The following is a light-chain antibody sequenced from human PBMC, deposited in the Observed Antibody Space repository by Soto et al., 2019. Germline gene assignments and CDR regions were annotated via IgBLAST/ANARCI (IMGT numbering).Light chain of an antibody. CDR3: QQYGSSPPWT. CDR1: QSVSSRY. Sequence: EIVLTQSPGTLSLSPGERATLSCRASQSVSSRYLSWYQQKPAQAPRLLIYGASSSATGIPDRFSGSGSGTDFTLPISRLEPEDFAVYYCQQYGSSPPWTFGQGTKVDIK. J-gene: IGKJ1*01. V-gene: IGKV3-20*01. CDR2: GAS.